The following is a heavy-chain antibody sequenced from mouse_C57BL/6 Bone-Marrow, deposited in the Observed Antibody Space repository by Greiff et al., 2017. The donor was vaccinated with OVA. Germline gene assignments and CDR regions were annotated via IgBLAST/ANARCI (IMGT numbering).Heavy chain of an antibody. V-gene: IGHV5-4*03. CDR2: ISDGGSYT. J-gene: IGHJ1*03. CDR1: GFTFSSYA. Sequence: EVKVEESGGGLVKPGGSLKLSCAASGFTFSSYAMSWVRQTPEKRLEWVATISDGGSYTYYPDNVKGRFTISRDNAKNNLYLQMSHLKSEDTAMYYCARALTTESPLEGFDVWGTGTTVTVSS. D-gene: IGHD1-1*01. CDR3: ARALTTESPLEGFDV.